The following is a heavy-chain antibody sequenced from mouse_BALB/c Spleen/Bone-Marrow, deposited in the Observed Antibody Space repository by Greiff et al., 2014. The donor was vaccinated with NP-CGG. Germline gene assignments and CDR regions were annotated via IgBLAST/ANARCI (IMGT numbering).Heavy chain of an antibody. V-gene: IGHV14-3*02. J-gene: IGHJ4*01. D-gene: IGHD4-1*01. CDR2: IDPANGNT. Sequence: EVHLVESGAELVKPGASVELSCTASGFNIKDTYMHWVKQRPEQGLEWIGRIDPANGNTKYDPKFQGKATITADTSSNTAYLQLSSLTSEDTAVYYCARWEYYAMDYWGQGTSVTVSS. CDR3: ARWEYYAMDY. CDR1: GFNIKDTY.